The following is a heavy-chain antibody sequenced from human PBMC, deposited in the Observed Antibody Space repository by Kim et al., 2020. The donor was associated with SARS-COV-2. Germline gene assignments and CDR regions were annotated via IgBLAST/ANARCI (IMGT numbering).Heavy chain of an antibody. D-gene: IGHD3-10*01. CDR2: ISAYNGNT. V-gene: IGHV1-18*01. J-gene: IGHJ4*02. CDR1: GYTFTSYG. CDR3: ARWRVYYYGSGRFDY. Sequence: ASVKVSCKASGYTFTSYGISWVRQAPGQGLEWMGWISAYNGNTNYAQKLQGRVTMTTDTSTSTAYMELRSLRSDDTAVYYCARWRVYYYGSGRFDYWGQGTLVTVSS.